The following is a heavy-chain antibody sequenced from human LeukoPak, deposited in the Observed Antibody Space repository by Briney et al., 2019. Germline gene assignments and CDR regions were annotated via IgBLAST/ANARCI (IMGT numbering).Heavy chain of an antibody. CDR3: ARAGSSSWAAYYYYMDV. V-gene: IGHV3-20*01. J-gene: IGHJ6*03. Sequence: GGSLRLSCAASGFTFDDYGMGWVRQAPGKGLEWVSGINWNGGSTGYADSVKGRFTISRDNAKNSLYLQMYSLRGEDTALYHCARAGSSSWAAYYYYMDVWGKGTTVTVSS. D-gene: IGHD6-6*01. CDR2: INWNGGST. CDR1: GFTFDDYG.